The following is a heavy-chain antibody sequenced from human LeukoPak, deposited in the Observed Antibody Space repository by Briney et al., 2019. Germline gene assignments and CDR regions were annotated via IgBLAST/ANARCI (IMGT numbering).Heavy chain of an antibody. CDR1: GGTFSSYA. CDR3: AKSYYGSGSLDY. J-gene: IGHJ4*02. D-gene: IGHD3-10*01. V-gene: IGHV1-18*01. CDR2: ISAYNGNT. Sequence: VASVKVSCKASGGTFSSYAISWVRQAPGQGLEWMGWISAYNGNTNYAQKLQGRVTMTTDTSTSTAYMELRSLRSDDTAVYYCAKSYYGSGSLDYWGQGTLVTVSS.